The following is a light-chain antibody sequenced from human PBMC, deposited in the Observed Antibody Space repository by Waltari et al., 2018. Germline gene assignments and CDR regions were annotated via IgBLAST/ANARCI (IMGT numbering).Light chain of an antibody. CDR2: DVA. CDR3: FSYRSSSTWV. CDR1: SSDVGGYNY. V-gene: IGLV2-14*01. J-gene: IGLJ3*02. Sequence: QSALTQPASVSESPGQSITISCSGTSSDVGGYNYVCWYQQHPGKAPKLIIYDVAKRPSGVSNRFSCSKSGNTSSLTISGLQAEDEAYYYCFSYRSSSTWVFGGGTKLTVL.